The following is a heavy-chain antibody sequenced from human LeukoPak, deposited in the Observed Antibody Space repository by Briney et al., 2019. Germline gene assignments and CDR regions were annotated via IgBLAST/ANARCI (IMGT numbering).Heavy chain of an antibody. CDR1: GYTFTSYD. J-gene: IGHJ4*02. CDR2: MNPNSGNT. Sequence: ASVKVSCKASGYTFTSYDINWVRQATGQGLEWMGWMNPNSGNTGYAQKFQGRVTMTRNTSISTAYMELSSLRSDDTAVYYCARARWDRARYFDYWGQGTLVTVSS. CDR3: ARARWDRARYFDY. D-gene: IGHD1-26*01. V-gene: IGHV1-8*01.